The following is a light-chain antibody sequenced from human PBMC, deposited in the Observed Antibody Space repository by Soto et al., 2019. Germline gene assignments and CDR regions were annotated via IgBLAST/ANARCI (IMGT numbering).Light chain of an antibody. Sequence: DIQLTQSPSFLSASVGDRVTITCRASQGISSFLAWYQQKPGKAPNLLISGASNLRTGVPSRFSGGGSGTEFTLTISSLHPEDFATYYCQHLNTYPLTFGGGTKVEI. CDR2: GAS. CDR3: QHLNTYPLT. CDR1: QGISSF. V-gene: IGKV1-9*01. J-gene: IGKJ4*01.